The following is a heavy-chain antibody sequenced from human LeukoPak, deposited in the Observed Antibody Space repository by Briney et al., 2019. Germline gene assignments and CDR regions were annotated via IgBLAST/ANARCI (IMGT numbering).Heavy chain of an antibody. CDR2: ITSSSSFI. CDR3: ARGAGGYDWNDAFDI. V-gene: IGHV3-21*01. J-gene: IGHJ3*02. CDR1: RFSFSSYS. Sequence: KPGGPLRLSCAASRFSFSSYSMNWVRQAPGKGLEWVSSITSSSSFIYYADSVKGRFTISRDNARNSLYLQMNSLRAEDTAVYYCARGAGGYDWNDAFDIWGQGTMVTVSS. D-gene: IGHD5-12*01.